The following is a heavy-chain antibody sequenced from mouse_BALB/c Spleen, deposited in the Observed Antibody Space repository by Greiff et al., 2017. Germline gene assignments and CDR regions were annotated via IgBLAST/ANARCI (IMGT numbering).Heavy chain of an antibody. CDR3: ARSYYGSSYDYFDY. Sequence: QVQLKQPGAELVKPGAPVKLSCKASGYTFTSYWMNWVKQRPGRGLEWIGRIDPSDSETHYNQKFKDKATLTVDKSSSTAYIQLSSLTSEDSAVYYGARSYYGSSYDYFDYWGQGTTLTVSS. D-gene: IGHD1-1*01. J-gene: IGHJ2*01. CDR1: GYTFTSYW. CDR2: IDPSDSET. V-gene: IGHV1-69*02.